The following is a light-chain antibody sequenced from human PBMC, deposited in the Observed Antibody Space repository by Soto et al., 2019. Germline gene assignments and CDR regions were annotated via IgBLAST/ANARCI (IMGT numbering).Light chain of an antibody. CDR2: EVS. J-gene: IGLJ1*01. CDR3: FLNATATTQV. V-gene: IGLV2-14*01. CDR1: SSDIGDYDY. Sequence: CTGSSSDIGDYDYVSWYQQHPGTAPTVLISEVSNRPSGVSNRFSGSKSGNTASLTISGLQAEDEPYYFFFLNATATTQVF.